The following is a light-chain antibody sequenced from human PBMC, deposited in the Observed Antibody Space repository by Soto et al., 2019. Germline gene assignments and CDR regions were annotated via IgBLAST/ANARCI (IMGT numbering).Light chain of an antibody. Sequence: DIQITQSPSTLSASVGDRVTITCRASQSISSWLAWYQQKPGKAPKLLIYKASGLESGVPSRFRGSGSGTDFTLTISSLQPDDFETYYCQHYNSYSEAFGQGAKVDIK. CDR2: KAS. CDR3: QHYNSYSEA. V-gene: IGKV1-5*03. J-gene: IGKJ1*01. CDR1: QSISSW.